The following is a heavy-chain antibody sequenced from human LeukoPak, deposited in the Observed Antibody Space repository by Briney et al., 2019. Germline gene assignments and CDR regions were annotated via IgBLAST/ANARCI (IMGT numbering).Heavy chain of an antibody. J-gene: IGHJ4*02. CDR3: ARNLPAADY. CDR2: ISSSSGYI. D-gene: IGHD2-2*01. V-gene: IGHV3-21*01. CDR1: GFTFSSYS. Sequence: PGGSLRLSCAASGFTFSSYSMNWVRQAPGKGLEWVSSISSSSGYIYYADSLKGRFTISRDNAKNSLYLQMNSLRAEDTAVYYCARNLPAADYWGQGTLVTVSS.